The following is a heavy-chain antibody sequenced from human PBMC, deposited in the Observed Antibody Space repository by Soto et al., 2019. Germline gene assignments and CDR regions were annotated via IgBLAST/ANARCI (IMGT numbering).Heavy chain of an antibody. J-gene: IGHJ4*02. CDR3: ARTGYSSSWFFDY. CDR2: IKQDGSEK. V-gene: IGHV3-7*03. D-gene: IGHD6-13*01. CDR1: GFTFSSYW. Sequence: EVQLVESGGGLVQPGGSLRLSCAASGFTFSSYWMSWVRQAPGKGLEWVANIKQDGSEKYYVDSVKGRLTISRDNAKNSLYLQMNSLRAEDTAVYYCARTGYSSSWFFDYWGQGTLVTVSS.